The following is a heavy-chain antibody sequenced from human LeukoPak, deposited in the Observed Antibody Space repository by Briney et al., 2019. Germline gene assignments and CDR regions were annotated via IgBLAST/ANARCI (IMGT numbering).Heavy chain of an antibody. D-gene: IGHD3-22*01. CDR1: GFTFSSYG. CDR3: ARGFYYYDSSGYFAFDI. J-gene: IGHJ3*02. CDR2: IWYDGSNK. Sequence: PGRSLRLSCAASGFTFSSYGMHWVRQAPGKGLEWVAVIWYDGSNKYYADSVKGRFTISRDNSKNTLYLQMNSLRAEDTAVYYCARGFYYYDSSGYFAFDIWGQGTMVTVSS. V-gene: IGHV3-33*01.